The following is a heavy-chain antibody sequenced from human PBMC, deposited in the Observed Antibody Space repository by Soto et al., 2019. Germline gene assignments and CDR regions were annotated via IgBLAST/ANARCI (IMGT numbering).Heavy chain of an antibody. J-gene: IGHJ6*02. CDR2: ISPSGGST. Sequence: ASVKVSFKASGYTFTSYYMHWLRQAPGQGLEWMGIISPSGGSTSYAQKFQGRVTMTRDTSTSTVYMELSSLRSEDTAVYYCARALDTAMANYYYYGMDVWGQGTTVTVSS. V-gene: IGHV1-46*01. CDR1: GYTFTSYY. CDR3: ARALDTAMANYYYYGMDV. D-gene: IGHD5-18*01.